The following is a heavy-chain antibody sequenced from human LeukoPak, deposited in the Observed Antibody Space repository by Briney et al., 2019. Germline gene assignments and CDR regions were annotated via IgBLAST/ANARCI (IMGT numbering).Heavy chain of an antibody. V-gene: IGHV1-8*02. CDR3: VRTPPNWGFDY. CDR1: GYTFTGYY. Sequence: ASVKVSCKASGYTFTGYYMHWVRQATGQGLEWLGWMSPNSSDTGYAQKFQGRVTMTSDSSISTAYMELSSLRSEDTAIYYCVRTPPNWGFDYWGQGTLVTVSS. J-gene: IGHJ4*02. D-gene: IGHD7-27*01. CDR2: MSPNSSDT.